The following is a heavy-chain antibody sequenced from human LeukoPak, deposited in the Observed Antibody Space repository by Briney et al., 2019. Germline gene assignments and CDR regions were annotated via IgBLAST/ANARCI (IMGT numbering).Heavy chain of an antibody. V-gene: IGHV3-9*01. D-gene: IGHD2-21*02. CDR2: ISWNSGSI. Sequence: GGSLRLSCAASGFTFDDYAMHWVRQAPGKGLEWVSGISWNSGSIGYADSVKGRFTISRDNSKNTLYLQMNSLRAEDTAVYYCARDNVVVTATMTVAFDIWGQGTMVTVSS. CDR1: GFTFDDYA. CDR3: ARDNVVVTATMTVAFDI. J-gene: IGHJ3*02.